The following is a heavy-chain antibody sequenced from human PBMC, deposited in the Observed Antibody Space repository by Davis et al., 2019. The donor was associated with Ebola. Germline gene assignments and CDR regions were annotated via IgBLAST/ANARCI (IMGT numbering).Heavy chain of an antibody. CDR1: GYTFTSYG. Sequence: ASVKVSCKASGYTFTSYGISWVRQAPGQGLEWMGWISAYNDNTNYAQKFQGRVTMTRDTSTSTVYMELSSLRSEDTAAYYCARALFGSYYYFDYWGQGNLVTVSS. D-gene: IGHD1-26*01. CDR2: ISAYNDNT. J-gene: IGHJ4*02. CDR3: ARALFGSYYYFDY. V-gene: IGHV1-18*01.